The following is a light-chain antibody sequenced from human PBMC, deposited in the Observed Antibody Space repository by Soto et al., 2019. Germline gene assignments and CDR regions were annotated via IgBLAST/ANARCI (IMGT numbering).Light chain of an antibody. CDR3: QQYYSSVT. V-gene: IGKV4-1*01. Sequence: DIVMTQSPDSLSVSLGERATINCKSSQTVFHTSYNKDFLAWYQQKAGQPPKLLFYWASTRESGVPARFSGGGSGTDFSLTLNSLQPEDVAVYYCQQYYSSVTFGQGTKV. CDR2: WAS. J-gene: IGKJ2*01. CDR1: QTVFHTSYNKDF.